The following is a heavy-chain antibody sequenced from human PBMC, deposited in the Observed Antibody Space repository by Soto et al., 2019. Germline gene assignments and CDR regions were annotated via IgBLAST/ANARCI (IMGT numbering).Heavy chain of an antibody. D-gene: IGHD7-27*01. J-gene: IGHJ4*02. V-gene: IGHV4-31*03. CDR3: ARTFLGTFFFDY. Sequence: SEILSLTCTVSGGSISSGGYYWSWIRQHPGKGLEWIGYIYYSGSTYYNPSLKSRVTISVDTSKNQFSLKLSSVTAADTAVYYCARTFLGTFFFDYWGQGTLVTVSS. CDR1: GGSISSGGYY. CDR2: IYYSGST.